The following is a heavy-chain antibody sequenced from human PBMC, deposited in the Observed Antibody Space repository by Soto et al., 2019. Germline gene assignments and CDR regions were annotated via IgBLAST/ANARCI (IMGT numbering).Heavy chain of an antibody. CDR2: ISYDGSNK. CDR3: AKDLGRTSYSYGMDV. V-gene: IGHV3-30*18. Sequence: QVQLVESGGGVVQPGRSLRLSCAASGFTFSSYGMHWVRQAPGKGLEWVAVISYDGSNKYYADSVKGRFTISRDNSKNTLYLQMNSLRAEDTAVYYCAKDLGRTSYSYGMDVWGQGTTVTVSS. CDR1: GFTFSSYG. J-gene: IGHJ6*02.